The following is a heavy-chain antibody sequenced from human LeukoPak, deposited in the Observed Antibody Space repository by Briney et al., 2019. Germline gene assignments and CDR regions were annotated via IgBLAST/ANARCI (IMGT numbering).Heavy chain of an antibody. CDR3: ARSPYYFDSSGYHGAYYFDY. J-gene: IGHJ4*02. CDR2: IYHSGST. CDR1: GYSISSCDY. D-gene: IGHD3-22*01. Sequence: PSETLSLTCVVSGYSISSCDYWGWIRQPPGKGLEWIGSIYHSGSTYNNPSLKSRVTISVDTSKNQFSLKLSSVTAADTAVYYCARSPYYFDSSGYHGAYYFDYWGQGTLVTVSS. V-gene: IGHV4-38-2*01.